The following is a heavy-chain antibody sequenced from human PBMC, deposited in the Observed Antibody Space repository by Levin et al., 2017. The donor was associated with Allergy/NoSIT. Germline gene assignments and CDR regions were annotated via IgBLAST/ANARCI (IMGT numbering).Heavy chain of an antibody. CDR1: GITFSNAW. J-gene: IGHJ4*02. Sequence: GSLRLSCAASGITFSNAWMSWARQAPGKGLEWVGRIKSKTDGGTTEYAAPVKGRFTISRDDSKNTLYLQMNSLKTEDTAVYFCTTYSSSWYYFDYWGQGTLVTVSS. D-gene: IGHD6-13*01. V-gene: IGHV3-15*01. CDR2: IKSKTDGGTT. CDR3: TTYSSSWYYFDY.